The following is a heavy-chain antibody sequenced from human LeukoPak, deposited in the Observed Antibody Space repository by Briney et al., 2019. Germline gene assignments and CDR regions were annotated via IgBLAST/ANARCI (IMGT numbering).Heavy chain of an antibody. CDR1: GGSFSGYY. CDR3: ASSRALDEYFDY. V-gene: IGHV4-34*01. CDR2: INHSGST. J-gene: IGHJ4*02. Sequence: SETLSLTCAVYGGSFSGYYWSWIRQPPGKGLEWIGEINHSGSTNYNPSLKSRVTISVDTSKNQFSLKLSSVTAADTAVYYCASSRALDEYFDYWGQGTLVTVSS. D-gene: IGHD1-1*01.